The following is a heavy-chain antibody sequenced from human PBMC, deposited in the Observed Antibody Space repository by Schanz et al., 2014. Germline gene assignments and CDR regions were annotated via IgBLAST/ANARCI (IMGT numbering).Heavy chain of an antibody. CDR2: INQSGDT. Sequence: QVQLQQWGAGLLKPSETLSLTCAVSGGSFSGYYWSWIRQPPDTGLEWIGEINQSGDTNYNPPLKSGVPLSVDTPTNQFSLKLRSGTAADTAVYYCARLYCSTPGCYVSPNGFAKDYWGQGTLVTVSS. V-gene: IGHV4-34*01. CDR1: GGSFSGYY. CDR3: ARLYCSTPGCYVSPNGFAKDY. D-gene: IGHD2-2*01. J-gene: IGHJ4*02.